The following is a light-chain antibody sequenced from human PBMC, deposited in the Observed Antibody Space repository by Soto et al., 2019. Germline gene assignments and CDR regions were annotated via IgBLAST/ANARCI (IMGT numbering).Light chain of an antibody. V-gene: IGLV6-57*02. CDR3: QSHDSTNVV. CDR1: GGSIATNY. J-gene: IGLJ2*01. Sequence: NFMLTQPHSVSDSPGKTVTISCTGSGGSIATNYVQWHQQRTGSAPTTVIYEDDKRPSGVPDRFSGSIDRSSNSASLIISGLKTEDEADYYCQSHDSTNVVFGRGTKLSVL. CDR2: EDD.